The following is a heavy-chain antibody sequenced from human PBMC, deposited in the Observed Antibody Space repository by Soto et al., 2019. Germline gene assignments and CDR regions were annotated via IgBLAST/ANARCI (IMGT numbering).Heavy chain of an antibody. CDR1: GGSISSYY. CDR2: IYYSGST. V-gene: IGHV4-59*01. J-gene: IGHJ4*02. D-gene: IGHD1-26*01. CDR3: ARGVSGSYRDGLGGFDY. Sequence: QVQLQESGPGLVKPSETLSLTCTVSGGSISSYYWSWIRQPPGKGLEWIGYIYYSGSTNYNPSLKSRVTISVDTSKNQFSLKLSSVTAADTAVYYCARGVSGSYRDGLGGFDYWGQGTLVTVSS.